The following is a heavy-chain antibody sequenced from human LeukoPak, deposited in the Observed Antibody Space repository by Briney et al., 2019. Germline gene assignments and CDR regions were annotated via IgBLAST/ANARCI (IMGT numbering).Heavy chain of an antibody. CDR3: ACDSSGYYYVSGFALASHAFDI. V-gene: IGHV3-23*01. Sequence: GGSLRLSCAASGFTFSGYAMSWVRQAPGKWLEWVSAISGSGGSTYYADSVKGRFTISRDNSKNTLYLQMNSLRAEDTAVYYCACDSSGYYYVSGFALASHAFDIWGRGTMVSVSS. CDR1: GFTFSGYA. J-gene: IGHJ3*02. D-gene: IGHD3-22*01. CDR2: ISGSGGST.